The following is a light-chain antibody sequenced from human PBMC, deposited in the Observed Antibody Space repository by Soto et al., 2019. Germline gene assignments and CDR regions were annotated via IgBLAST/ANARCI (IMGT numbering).Light chain of an antibody. CDR3: QQLHDYPIT. CDR1: QGIDSS. Sequence: ILLTQSPSSLSASVGDRVTITCRASQGIDSSFAWYQEKPGKAPKLLIYAASSLQSGVPSRFSGSGSGTDFTLTISSLQPEDFATYYCQQLHDYPITFGQGTRLEIK. CDR2: AAS. J-gene: IGKJ5*01. V-gene: IGKV1-9*01.